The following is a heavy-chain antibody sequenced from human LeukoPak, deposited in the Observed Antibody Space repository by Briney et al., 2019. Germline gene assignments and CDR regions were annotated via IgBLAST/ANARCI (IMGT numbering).Heavy chain of an antibody. D-gene: IGHD6-19*01. V-gene: IGHV4-4*07. CDR2: IYTSGST. Sequence: SETLSLTCTVSGGSISSYYWSWIRQPAGKGLEWIGRIYTSGSTNYNPSLKSRVTMSVDTSKNQFSLKLSSVTAADTAVYYCAGESQWLGLNYFDYWGQGTLVTVSS. CDR1: GGSISSYY. CDR3: AGESQWLGLNYFDY. J-gene: IGHJ4*02.